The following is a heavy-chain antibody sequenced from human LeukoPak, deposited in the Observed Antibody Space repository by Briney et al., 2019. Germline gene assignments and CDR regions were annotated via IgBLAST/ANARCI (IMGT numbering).Heavy chain of an antibody. V-gene: IGHV1-69*05. CDR3: ARGQPEDIVVVPAAMEADYHYYYYMDV. CDR1: GGTFSSYA. CDR2: IIPIFGTA. J-gene: IGHJ6*03. D-gene: IGHD2-2*01. Sequence: SVKVSCKASGGTFSSYAISWVRQAPGQGLEWMGGIIPIFGTANYAQKFQGRVTITTDESTSTAYMELSSLRSEDTAVYYCARGQPEDIVVVPAAMEADYHYYYYMDVWGKGTTVTVSS.